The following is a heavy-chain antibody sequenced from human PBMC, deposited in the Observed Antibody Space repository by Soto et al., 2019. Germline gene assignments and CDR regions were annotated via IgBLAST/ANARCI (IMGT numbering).Heavy chain of an antibody. CDR2: IYSGGST. D-gene: IGHD3-3*01. Sequence: GGSLRLSCAASGFTVSSNYMTWVRQAPGKGLEWVSVIYSGGSTFYADSVKGRFTISRDNSKNTLFLQMNSLRAEDTAVYYCAKAGRFFGGRDYNGMDVWGQGTTVTVSS. J-gene: IGHJ6*02. CDR1: GFTVSSNY. CDR3: AKAGRFFGGRDYNGMDV. V-gene: IGHV3-53*01.